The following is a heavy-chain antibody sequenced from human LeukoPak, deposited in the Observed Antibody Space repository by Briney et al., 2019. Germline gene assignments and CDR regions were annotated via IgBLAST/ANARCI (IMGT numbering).Heavy chain of an antibody. Sequence: GGSLRLSCAASGFTFNSYAMSWVRQAPGKGLEWVSAISGSGGSTYYADSVKGRFTISRDNSKNTLYLQMNSLRAEDTAVYYCAKTPSKRVVHYYYGMDVWGQGTTVTVPS. CDR3: AKTPSKRVVHYYYGMDV. CDR1: GFTFNSYA. V-gene: IGHV3-23*01. J-gene: IGHJ6*02. CDR2: ISGSGGST. D-gene: IGHD2-15*01.